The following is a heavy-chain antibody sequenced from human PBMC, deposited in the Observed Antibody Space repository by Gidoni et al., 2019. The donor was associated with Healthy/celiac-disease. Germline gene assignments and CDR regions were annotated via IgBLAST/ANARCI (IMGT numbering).Heavy chain of an antibody. Sequence: QVQLVQSGAEVKKPGASVKVSCKASGSPFPGHYMHWVRQAPGQGLEGMGWINPNSGGTNYAQKFQGRVTMTRDTSISTAYMELSRLRSDDTAVYYCARGGNYGSRRVSGMDVWGQGTTVTVSS. CDR3: ARGGNYGSRRVSGMDV. V-gene: IGHV1-2*02. D-gene: IGHD3-10*01. CDR1: GSPFPGHY. J-gene: IGHJ6*02. CDR2: INPNSGGT.